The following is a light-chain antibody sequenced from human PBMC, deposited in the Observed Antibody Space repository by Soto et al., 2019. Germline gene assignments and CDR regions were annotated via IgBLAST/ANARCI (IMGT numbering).Light chain of an antibody. V-gene: IGKV3-20*01. J-gene: IGKJ5*01. CDR2: DTS. CDR1: QSVSSY. CDR3: QQYGNSPIT. Sequence: VLTQSPATLSLSPGERATLSFMASQSVSSYLAWYQQKPGQAPRLLIYDTSSRATGIPDRFSGSGSGTDFTLTISRLEPEDFAVYYCQQYGNSPITFGQGTRLEIK.